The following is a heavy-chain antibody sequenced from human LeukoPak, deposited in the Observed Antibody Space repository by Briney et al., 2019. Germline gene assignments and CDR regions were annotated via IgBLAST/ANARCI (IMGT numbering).Heavy chain of an antibody. CDR3: ARVPNIDFWSGYYSPPPYYFDY. D-gene: IGHD3-3*01. CDR2: INPNSGGT. CDR1: GYTFTGYY. J-gene: IGHJ4*02. Sequence: ASVKVSCKASGYTFTGYYMHWVRQAPGQGLEWMGWINPNSGGTNYAQKFQGRVTMTRDTSISTAYMELSRLRSDDTAVYYCARVPNIDFWSGYYSPPPYYFDYWGQGTLVTVSS. V-gene: IGHV1-2*02.